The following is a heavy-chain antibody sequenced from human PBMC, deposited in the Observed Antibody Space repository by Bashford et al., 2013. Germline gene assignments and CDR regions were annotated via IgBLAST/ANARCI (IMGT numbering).Heavy chain of an antibody. V-gene: IGHV3-48*04. CDR3: ARDYEANCSGGSCYKRYYYYMDV. Sequence: GSLRLSCAASGFTFSSYSMNWVRQAPREGLEWVSYISSSSSTIYYADSVKGRFTISRDNAKNSLYLQMNSLRAEDTAVYYCARDYEANCSGGSCYKRYYYYMDVWGKGPRVTVSS. D-gene: IGHD2-15*01. J-gene: IGHJ6*03. CDR1: GFTFSSYS. CDR2: ISSSSSTI.